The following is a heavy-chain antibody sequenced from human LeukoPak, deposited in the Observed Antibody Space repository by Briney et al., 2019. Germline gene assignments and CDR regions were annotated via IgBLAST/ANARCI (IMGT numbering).Heavy chain of an antibody. V-gene: IGHV3-7*01. CDR2: IKQDGSEK. D-gene: IGHD6-6*01. CDR3: ARDIGLRKAAPPGWFDP. Sequence: AGGSLRLSCAASGFTCSSYWMSWVRQAPGKVLEWVASIKQDGSEKYCVDSVKGRFTISRDNANNSLYLQMNSLRADDTAVYYCARDIGLRKAAPPGWFDPWGQGALVTVSS. J-gene: IGHJ5*02. CDR1: GFTCSSYW.